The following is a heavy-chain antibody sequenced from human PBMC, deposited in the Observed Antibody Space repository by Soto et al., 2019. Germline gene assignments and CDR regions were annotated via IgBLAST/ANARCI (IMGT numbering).Heavy chain of an antibody. CDR1: GFTFSSYS. D-gene: IGHD6-13*01. CDR3: ARDEGEARYSSSWPAWFDP. Sequence: GGSLRLSCAASGFTFSSYSMNWVRQAPGKGLEWVSSISSSSSYIYYADSVKGRFTISRDNAKNSLYLQMNSLRAEDTAVYYCARDEGEARYSSSWPAWFDPWGQGTLVTVSS. CDR2: ISSSSSYI. J-gene: IGHJ5*02. V-gene: IGHV3-21*01.